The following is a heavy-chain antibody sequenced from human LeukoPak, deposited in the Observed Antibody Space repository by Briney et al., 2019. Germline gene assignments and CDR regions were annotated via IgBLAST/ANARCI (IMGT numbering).Heavy chain of an antibody. CDR1: GGSISSYY. D-gene: IGHD1-26*01. CDR2: IYTSGST. CDR3: ARELGYSGSYYLDY. V-gene: IGHV4-4*07. J-gene: IGHJ4*02. Sequence: SETLSLTCTVSGGSISSYYWSWIRQPAGKGLEWIGRIYTSGSTNYNPSLKSRVTMSVDTSKNQFSLKLSSVTAADTAMYYCARELGYSGSYYLDYWGQGTLVTVSS.